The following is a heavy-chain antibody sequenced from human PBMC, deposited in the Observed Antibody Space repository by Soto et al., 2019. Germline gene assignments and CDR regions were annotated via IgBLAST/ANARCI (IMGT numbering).Heavy chain of an antibody. J-gene: IGHJ4*02. CDR3: ARQRTTVVTQAYFDH. D-gene: IGHD2-21*02. V-gene: IGHV4-39*01. CDR2: IYYSGRT. Sequence: ASETLSLTCIVSGESISSSSYYWGWIRQPPGKGLEWIGSIYYSGRTYYNPSFKGRVTISIDTSKNQFSLKLSSVTATDTAVYYCARQRTTVVTQAYFDHWGQGALVTVSS. CDR1: GESISSSSYY.